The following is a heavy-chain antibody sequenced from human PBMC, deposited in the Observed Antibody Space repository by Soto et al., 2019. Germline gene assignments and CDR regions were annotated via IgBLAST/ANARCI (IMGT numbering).Heavy chain of an antibody. CDR3: ARGPRNWGVDY. V-gene: IGHV1-8*01. D-gene: IGHD7-27*01. Sequence: ASVKVSCKAAAYTFTSYDINWVRQATGQDFEWMGRMNPNNGNTAYAQKYQGRVNMTGGTSKVTAFMELSSLTSEDTAVYYCARGPRNWGVDYWGEGTLVTVSS. J-gene: IGHJ4*02. CDR1: AYTFTSYD. CDR2: MNPNNGNT.